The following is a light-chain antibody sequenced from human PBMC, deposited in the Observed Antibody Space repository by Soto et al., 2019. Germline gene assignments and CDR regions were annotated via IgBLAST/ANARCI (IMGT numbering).Light chain of an antibody. CDR3: QQYNVYSWT. CDR2: NAS. Sequence: EIVLTQSPGTLSLSAGERTTLSCSASQSVSSSYLAWYQQKPGQAPRLLIYNASSRATGIPDRFSGSGSGTDFTLTISSLQPDDFATYYCQQYNVYSWTFGQGTKVDIK. J-gene: IGKJ1*01. V-gene: IGKV3-20*01. CDR1: QSVSSSY.